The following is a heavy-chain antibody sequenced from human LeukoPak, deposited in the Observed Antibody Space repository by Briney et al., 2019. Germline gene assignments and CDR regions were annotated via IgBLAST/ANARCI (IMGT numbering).Heavy chain of an antibody. D-gene: IGHD2-2*01. CDR1: GFTFTSSA. Sequence: GASVKVSCKASGFTFTSSAVQWVRQARGQRLEWIGWIVVGSGNTNYAQKFQERVTITRDMSTSTAYMELSSLRSEDTAVYYCAADSSTSCYGVGECYYYYYGMDVWGKGTTVTVSS. J-gene: IGHJ6*04. CDR2: IVVGSGNT. V-gene: IGHV1-58*01. CDR3: AADSSTSCYGVGECYYYYYGMDV.